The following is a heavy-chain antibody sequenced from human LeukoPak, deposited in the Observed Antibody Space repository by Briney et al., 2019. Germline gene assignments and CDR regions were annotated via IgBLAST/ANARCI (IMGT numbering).Heavy chain of an antibody. Sequence: SETLSLTCSVSDGSISSGSHYWGWVRQAPGKGLEWIGSFYYSGRTHYNPSLKSRVTISVDTSKIHLSLKLSSVTAADTAVYYCARHSGYYDNSGYYPHAFDIWGQGTMVTVSS. J-gene: IGHJ3*02. D-gene: IGHD3-22*01. CDR2: FYYSGRT. CDR3: ARHSGYYDNSGYYPHAFDI. V-gene: IGHV4-39*01. CDR1: DGSISSGSHY.